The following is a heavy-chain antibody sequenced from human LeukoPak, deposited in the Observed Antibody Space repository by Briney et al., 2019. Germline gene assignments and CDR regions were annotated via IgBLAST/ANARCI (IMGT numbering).Heavy chain of an antibody. J-gene: IGHJ4*02. Sequence: ASVKVSCKASGDTFGNYAINWVRQAPGQGLEWMGRIIPILGIANYAQKFQGRVTITADKSTSTAYMELSSLRSEDTAVYYCASVDTAMVLDYWGQGTLVTVSS. V-gene: IGHV1-69*04. CDR1: GDTFGNYA. CDR2: IIPILGIA. D-gene: IGHD5-18*01. CDR3: ASVDTAMVLDY.